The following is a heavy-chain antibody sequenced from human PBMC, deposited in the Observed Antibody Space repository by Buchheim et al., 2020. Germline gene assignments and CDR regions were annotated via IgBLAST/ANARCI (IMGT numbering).Heavy chain of an antibody. V-gene: IGHV3-23*01. J-gene: IGHJ4*02. Sequence: EVQLLESGGGLVQPGGSLRLSCAASGFTFSSYAMSWVRQAPGKGLEWVSAISGSGGRTYYADSVKGRFTISRANSKNTLYLQMNSLRAEDTAVYYCAKDHMSTDDNTNDFDYWGQGTL. D-gene: IGHD1-20*01. CDR1: GFTFSSYA. CDR3: AKDHMSTDDNTNDFDY. CDR2: ISGSGGRT.